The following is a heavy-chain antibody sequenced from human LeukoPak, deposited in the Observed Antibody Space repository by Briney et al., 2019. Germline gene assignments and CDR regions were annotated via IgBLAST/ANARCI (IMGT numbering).Heavy chain of an antibody. Sequence: GGSLRLSCAASGFTFSSYWMSWVRQAPGKGLEWVANIKQDGSEKYYVDSVKGRFTISRDNAKNSLYLQMNSLRAEDTAVYYCARGDTIFGVVIPPAGYWGQGTLVTVSS. CDR1: GFTFSSYW. CDR3: ARGDTIFGVVIPPAGY. V-gene: IGHV3-7*01. CDR2: IKQDGSEK. J-gene: IGHJ4*02. D-gene: IGHD3-3*01.